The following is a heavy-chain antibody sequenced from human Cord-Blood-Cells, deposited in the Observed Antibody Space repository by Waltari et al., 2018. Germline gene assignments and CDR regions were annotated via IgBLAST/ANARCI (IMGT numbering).Heavy chain of an antibody. V-gene: IGHV1-69*09. CDR2: IIPILGIA. J-gene: IGHJ4*02. CDR3: ARGGVTMVRGVMYYFDY. CDR1: GRTFSSYP. Sequence: QVQLVQSGAEVKKPGSSVKASCKASGRTFSSYPISWVRPAPGQGLEWMGRIIPILGIANYAQKFQGRVTITADKSTSTAYMELSSLRSEDTAVYYCARGGVTMVRGVMYYFDYWGQGTLVTVSS. D-gene: IGHD3-10*01.